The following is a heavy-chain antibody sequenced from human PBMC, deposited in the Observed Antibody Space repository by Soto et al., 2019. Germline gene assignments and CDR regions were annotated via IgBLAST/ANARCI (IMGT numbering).Heavy chain of an antibody. J-gene: IGHJ4*02. CDR2: INPNSGGT. D-gene: IGHD3-16*02. Sequence: ASVKVSCKASGYTFTGYYMHWVRQAPGQGLEWMGWINPNSGGTNYAQKFQGRVTMTRDTSISTAYMELSRLRSDDTAVYYCARVSPLVLRLRLGELSFDYWGQGTLVTVSS. CDR1: GYTFTGYY. CDR3: ARVSPLVLRLRLGELSFDY. V-gene: IGHV1-2*02.